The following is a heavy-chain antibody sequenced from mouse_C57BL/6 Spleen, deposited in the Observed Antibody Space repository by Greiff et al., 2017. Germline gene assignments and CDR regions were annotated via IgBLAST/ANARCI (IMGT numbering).Heavy chain of an antibody. J-gene: IGHJ2*01. CDR2: IDPEDGDT. Sequence: VQLQQSGAELVRPGASVKLSCTASGFNIKDYYMHWVKQRPEQGLEWIGRIDPEDGDTEYAPKFQGKATMTADTSSNTAYLQLSSLTSEDTAVYYCTASITPVVGGFGYWGQGTTLTVSS. V-gene: IGHV14-1*01. CDR3: TASITPVVGGFGY. D-gene: IGHD1-1*01. CDR1: GFNIKDYY.